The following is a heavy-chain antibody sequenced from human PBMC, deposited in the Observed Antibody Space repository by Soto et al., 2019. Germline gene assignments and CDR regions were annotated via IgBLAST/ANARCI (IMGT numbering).Heavy chain of an antibody. V-gene: IGHV4-39*01. J-gene: IGHJ3*02. CDR3: ARPTLVGVVIDAFKI. CDR1: GGSISSRSYF. Sequence: QWQLQESGPGLVKPSETLSLTCTVSGGSISSRSYFWGWIRQPPGKGLEWIGRVYYSGSTYYNPSLKSRVTISVDTSKNQSSLKLSSVTAADTAVYYCARPTLVGVVIDAFKIWGQGTMVTVSS. D-gene: IGHD3-3*01. CDR2: VYYSGST.